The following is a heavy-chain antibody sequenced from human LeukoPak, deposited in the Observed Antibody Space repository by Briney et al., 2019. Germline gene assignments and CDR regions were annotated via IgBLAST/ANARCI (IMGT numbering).Heavy chain of an antibody. CDR3: ARDLDFWSGYSPFDY. Sequence: GGSLRLSCAASGFTFSSYWMSWVRLAPGKGLEWVANIKQDGSEKYYVDSVKGRFTISRDNAKNSLYLQMNSLRAEDTAVYYCARDLDFWSGYSPFDYWGQGTLVTVSS. J-gene: IGHJ4*02. D-gene: IGHD3-3*01. CDR2: IKQDGSEK. V-gene: IGHV3-7*01. CDR1: GFTFSSYW.